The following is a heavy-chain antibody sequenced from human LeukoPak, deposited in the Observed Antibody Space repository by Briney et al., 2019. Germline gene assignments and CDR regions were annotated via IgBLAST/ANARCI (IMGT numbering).Heavy chain of an antibody. CDR3: ARDELWTVVEPALDY. CDR1: GFTLNNHW. V-gene: IGHV3-7*01. CDR2: IKQDGSEK. J-gene: IGHJ4*02. Sequence: GGSLRLSCAASGFTLNNHWMCWVRQAPGKGLEWVANIKQDGSEKFYVDSVKGRFTISRDNAKNSLYLQMNSLRAEDTAVYYCARDELWTVVEPALDYWGQGTLVTVSS. D-gene: IGHD2-2*01.